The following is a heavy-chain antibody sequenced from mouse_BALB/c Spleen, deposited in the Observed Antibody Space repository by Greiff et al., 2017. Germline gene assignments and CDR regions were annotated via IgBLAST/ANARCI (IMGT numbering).Heavy chain of an antibody. Sequence: EVQGVESGGGLVKPGGSLKLSCAASGFTFSDYYMYWVRQTPEKRLEWVATISDGGSYTYYPDSVKGRFTISRDNAKNNLYLQMSSLKSEDTAMYYCARDGITTVGAYWGQGTLVTVSA. CDR2: ISDGGSYT. D-gene: IGHD1-1*01. J-gene: IGHJ3*01. CDR3: ARDGITTVGAY. V-gene: IGHV5-4*02. CDR1: GFTFSDYY.